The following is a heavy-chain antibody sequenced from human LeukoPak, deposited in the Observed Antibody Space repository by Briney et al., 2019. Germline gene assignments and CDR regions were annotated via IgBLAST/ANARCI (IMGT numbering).Heavy chain of an antibody. Sequence: SSQTLSLNCTVSGGSISSGDYYWSWIRQPPGKGLEWIGYIYYSGSTYYNPSLKSRVTISVDTSKNQFSLKLSSVTAADTAVYYCARSPPSPATNFVVLWFDPWGQGTLVTVSS. V-gene: IGHV4-30-4*08. CDR3: ARSPPSPATNFVVLWFDP. J-gene: IGHJ5*02. CDR2: IYYSGST. D-gene: IGHD2-8*01. CDR1: GGSISSGDYY.